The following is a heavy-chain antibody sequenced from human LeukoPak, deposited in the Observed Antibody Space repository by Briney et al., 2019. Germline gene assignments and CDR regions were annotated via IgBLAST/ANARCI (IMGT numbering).Heavy chain of an antibody. CDR2: TYYSSKWYN. CDR1: GDSVSSNSAA. CDR3: ARGAVAVRNAFDI. D-gene: IGHD6-19*01. J-gene: IGHJ3*02. Sequence: SQTLSLTCAISGDSVSSNSAAWNWIRQSLSRGLEWLGRTYYSSKWYNDYAVSVKSRITINPDTSKNQFSLQLNSVTPEDTALYYCARGAVAVRNAFDIWGQGTMVTVSS. V-gene: IGHV6-1*01.